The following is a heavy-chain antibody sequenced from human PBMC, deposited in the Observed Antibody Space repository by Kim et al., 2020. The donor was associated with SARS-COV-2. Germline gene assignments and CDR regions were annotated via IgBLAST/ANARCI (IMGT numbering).Heavy chain of an antibody. CDR2: FDPEDGET. CDR3: ATRMTGGYSSGWYGAYYGMDV. V-gene: IGHV1-24*01. CDR1: GYTLTELS. Sequence: ASVKVSCKVSGYTLTELSMHWVRQAPGKGLEWMGGFDPEDGETIYAQKFQGRVTMTEDTSTDTAYMELSSLRSEDTAVYYCATRMTGGYSSGWYGAYYGMDVWGQGTTVTVSS. J-gene: IGHJ6*02. D-gene: IGHD6-19*01.